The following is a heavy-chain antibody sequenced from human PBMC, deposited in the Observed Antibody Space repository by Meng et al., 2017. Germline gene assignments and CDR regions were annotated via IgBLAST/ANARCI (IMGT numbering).Heavy chain of an antibody. Sequence: GESLKISCAASGFTFSSYSMNWVRQAPGKGLEWVSSISSSSSYIYYADSVKGRFTISRDNAKNSLYLQMNSLRAEDTAVYYCARDDPTYYYDSSGYDHWGQGTLVTVSS. CDR3: ARDDPTYYYDSSGYDH. CDR1: GFTFSSYS. CDR2: ISSSSSYI. D-gene: IGHD3-22*01. J-gene: IGHJ4*02. V-gene: IGHV3-21*01.